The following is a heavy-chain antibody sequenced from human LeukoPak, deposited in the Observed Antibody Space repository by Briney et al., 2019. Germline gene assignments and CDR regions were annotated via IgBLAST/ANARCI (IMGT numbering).Heavy chain of an antibody. D-gene: IGHD5-18*01. J-gene: IGHJ5*02. CDR2: IYYNGGT. CDR3: AREEVGTPMVSS. V-gene: IGHV4-39*07. CDR1: GGSISSTSYY. Sequence: SETLSLTRTVSGGSISSTSYYWGWIRQPPGKGLEWIGSIYYNGGTYYNPSLKSRVTISIDTSKNQFSLKLSSMTAADTAVYYCAREEVGTPMVSSWGQGTLVTVSS.